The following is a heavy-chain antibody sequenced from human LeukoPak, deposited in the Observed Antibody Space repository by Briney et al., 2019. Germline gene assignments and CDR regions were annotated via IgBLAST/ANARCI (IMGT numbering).Heavy chain of an antibody. D-gene: IGHD5-12*01. CDR2: IHYSGGT. CDR3: ARDQGGYGSFDN. V-gene: IGHV4-31*03. CDR1: GGSISSGGYY. J-gene: IGHJ4*02. Sequence: SQTLSLICTVSGGSISSGGYYWSWIRQHPGKGPEWIGNIHYSGGTYGNPSLKRRATMSVDTSKNQFSLRLTSVTAADTAVYYCARDQGGYGSFDNWGQGTLVTVSS.